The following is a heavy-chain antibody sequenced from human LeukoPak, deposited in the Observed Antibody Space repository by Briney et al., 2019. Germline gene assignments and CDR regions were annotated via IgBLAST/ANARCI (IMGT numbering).Heavy chain of an antibody. Sequence: SETLSLTCTVSGGSISSYYWSWIRQPPGKGLEWIGEINHSGSTNYNPSLKSRVTISVDTSKNQFSLKLSSVTAADTAVYYCVTNFDPDVDWGQGTLVTVSS. CDR1: GGSISSYY. D-gene: IGHD3-9*01. V-gene: IGHV4-34*01. CDR2: INHSGST. J-gene: IGHJ4*02. CDR3: VTNFDPDVD.